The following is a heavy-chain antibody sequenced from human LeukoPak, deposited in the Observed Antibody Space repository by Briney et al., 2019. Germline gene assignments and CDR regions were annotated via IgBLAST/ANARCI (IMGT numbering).Heavy chain of an antibody. J-gene: IGHJ4*02. CDR1: RFAFSSYA. Sequence: PGGSLRLSCAASRFAFSSYAMSWVRQAPLKGLEWVSPISGSGGTTYYADSVKGRFTISRDNYKNTLYLQINRLRADYIAVYYCAKFPTYYHASSGYSSFDYWGQGTLVTVSS. D-gene: IGHD3-22*01. V-gene: IGHV3-23*01. CDR2: ISGSGGTT. CDR3: AKFPTYYHASSGYSSFDY.